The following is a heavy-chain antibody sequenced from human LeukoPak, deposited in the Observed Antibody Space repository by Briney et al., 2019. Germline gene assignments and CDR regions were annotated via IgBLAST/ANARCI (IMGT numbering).Heavy chain of an antibody. J-gene: IGHJ4*02. CDR3: AKDRWRSYSNYVVDY. Sequence: PGGSLRLSCAASGFTFSSYAMSWVRQAPGKGLEWVSAISGSGDSTYYADSVKGRFTISRDNSKNTLYLQMNSLRAEDTAVYYCAKDRWRSYSNYVVDYWGQGTLVTVSS. CDR2: ISGSGDST. V-gene: IGHV3-23*01. D-gene: IGHD4-11*01. CDR1: GFTFSSYA.